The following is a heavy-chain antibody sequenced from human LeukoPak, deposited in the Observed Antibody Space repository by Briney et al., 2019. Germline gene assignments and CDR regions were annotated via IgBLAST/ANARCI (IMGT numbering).Heavy chain of an antibody. J-gene: IGHJ4*02. Sequence: GGSLRLSCAASGFTFSNYGMHWVRQAPGKGLEWVASTWYDGTNKQYADSVKGRFTISRDNSKNTLYMQLNSLRDEDTAVYYRARGFSYGPLEYWGQGSLVTVSS. D-gene: IGHD5-18*01. V-gene: IGHV3-33*01. CDR3: ARGFSYGPLEY. CDR2: TWYDGTNK. CDR1: GFTFSNYG.